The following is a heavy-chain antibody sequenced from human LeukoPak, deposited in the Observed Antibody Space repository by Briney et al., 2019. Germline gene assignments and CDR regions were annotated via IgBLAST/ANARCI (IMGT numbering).Heavy chain of an antibody. V-gene: IGHV2-5*02. CDR1: GFSLSTSGVG. Sequence: ESGPTLVNPTQTLTLTCTFSGFSLSTSGVGVGWIRQPPGKALEWLALIYWDDDKRYRPSLKRRVTITKDTSKNQVVLTMTNMDPVDTATYYCAHLSKYSSTWSHWGQGTLVTVSS. J-gene: IGHJ4*02. D-gene: IGHD6-13*01. CDR2: IYWDDDK. CDR3: AHLSKYSSTWSH.